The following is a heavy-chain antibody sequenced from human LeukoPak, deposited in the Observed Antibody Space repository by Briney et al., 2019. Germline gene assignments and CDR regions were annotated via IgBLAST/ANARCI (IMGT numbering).Heavy chain of an antibody. D-gene: IGHD3-22*01. Sequence: SETLSPTCTVSGGSISSGGYYWSWIRQHPGKGLEWIGYIYYSGSTYYNPSLKSRVTISVDTSKNQFSLKLSSVTAADTAVYYCARSDSSGYSPLDYWGQGTLVTVSS. CDR3: ARSDSSGYSPLDY. CDR1: GGSISSGGYY. J-gene: IGHJ4*02. V-gene: IGHV4-31*03. CDR2: IYYSGST.